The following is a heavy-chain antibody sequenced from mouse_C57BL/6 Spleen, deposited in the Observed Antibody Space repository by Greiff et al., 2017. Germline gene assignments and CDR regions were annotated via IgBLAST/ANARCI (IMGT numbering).Heavy chain of an antibody. Sequence: VQLQQSGPELVKPGASVKISCKASGYSFTGYYMHWVKQSSEKSLEWIGEINPSTGGTSYNQKFKGKATLTVDKSSSTAYMQLKSLTSEDSAVYYCARGGDYDAMDYWGQGTSVTVSS. V-gene: IGHV1-43*01. J-gene: IGHJ4*01. CDR2: INPSTGGT. CDR1: GYSFTGYY. D-gene: IGHD3-3*01. CDR3: ARGGDYDAMDY.